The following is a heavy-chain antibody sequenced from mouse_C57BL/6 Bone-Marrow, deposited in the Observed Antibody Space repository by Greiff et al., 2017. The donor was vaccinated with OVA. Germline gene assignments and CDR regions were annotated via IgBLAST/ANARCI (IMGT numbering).Heavy chain of an antibody. V-gene: IGHV5-4*01. CDR2: ISDGGSYT. Sequence: EVQRVESGGGLVKPGGSLKPSCAASGFTFSSYAMSWVRQTPEKRLEWVATISDGGSYTYYPDNVKGRFTISRDNAKNNLYLQMSHLKSEDTAMYYCARYTEGFAYWGQGTLVTVSA. J-gene: IGHJ3*01. CDR1: GFTFSSYA. D-gene: IGHD1-1*01. CDR3: ARYTEGFAY.